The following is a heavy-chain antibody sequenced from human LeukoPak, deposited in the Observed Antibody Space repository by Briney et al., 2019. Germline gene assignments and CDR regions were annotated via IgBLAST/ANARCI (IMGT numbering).Heavy chain of an antibody. CDR3: ARAVGGDGSGSL. CDR1: GFTFSNAW. D-gene: IGHD3-10*01. Sequence: GSLRLSCAASGFTFSNAWMSWVRQPPGKGLEWIGYIYYSGSTNYNPSLKSRVTISVDMSTSQISLKLSSVTAADTAVYYCARAVGGDGSGSLWGPGTLVTVSS. J-gene: IGHJ4*02. CDR2: IYYSGST. V-gene: IGHV4-59*01.